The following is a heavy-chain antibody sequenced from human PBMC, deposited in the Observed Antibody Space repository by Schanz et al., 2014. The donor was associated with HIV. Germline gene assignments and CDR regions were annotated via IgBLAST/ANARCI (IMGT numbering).Heavy chain of an antibody. D-gene: IGHD2-21*02. V-gene: IGHV1-69*13. J-gene: IGHJ4*02. CDR1: GGTFNNYA. Sequence: QVQLQQSGAEVKKPGSSVKVSCKTSGGTFNNYALNWVRQAPGQGLEWMGGIIPVFGTANYAQKFQGRVTINADQSTTTVYMYLSSLRSDDTAVYYCARSRYGDHPYYFDLWGQGTPVAVS. CDR2: IIPVFGTA. CDR3: ARSRYGDHPYYFDL.